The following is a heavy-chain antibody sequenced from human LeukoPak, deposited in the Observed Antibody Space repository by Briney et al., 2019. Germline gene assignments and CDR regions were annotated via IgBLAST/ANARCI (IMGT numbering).Heavy chain of an antibody. Sequence: ASVKVSCKASGYTFTGYYMHWVRQAPGQGLEWMGWINPNSGGTNYAQKFQGRVTMTRDTSIGTAYMELSRLRSDDTAVYYCARDRVGGYTYGGNWFDPWGQGTLVTVSS. CDR3: ARDRVGGYTYGGNWFDP. CDR1: GYTFTGYY. CDR2: INPNSGGT. V-gene: IGHV1-2*02. D-gene: IGHD5-18*01. J-gene: IGHJ5*02.